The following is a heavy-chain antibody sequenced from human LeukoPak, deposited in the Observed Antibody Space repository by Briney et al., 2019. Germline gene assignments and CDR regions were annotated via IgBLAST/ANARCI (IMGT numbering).Heavy chain of an antibody. V-gene: IGHV3-7*01. CDR1: GFTFSSYW. D-gene: IGHD5-24*01. CDR2: IKQDGSEK. CDR3: ARAQRWLQFLPRGDMYYFDY. Sequence: GGSLRLSCAASGFTFSSYWMSWVRQAPGKGLEWVANIKQDGSEKYYVDSVKGRFTISRDNAKNSLYLQMNSLRAEDTAVYYCARAQRWLQFLPRGDMYYFDYWGQGTLVTVSS. J-gene: IGHJ4*02.